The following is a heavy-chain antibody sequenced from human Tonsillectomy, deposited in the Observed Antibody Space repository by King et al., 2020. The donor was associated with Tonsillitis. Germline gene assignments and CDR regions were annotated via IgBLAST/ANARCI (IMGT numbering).Heavy chain of an antibody. D-gene: IGHD6-19*01. V-gene: IGHV5-10-1*03. CDR1: GYSFTTYW. J-gene: IGHJ3*01. CDR2: IDPSDSYS. Sequence: VQLVESGAEVKKPGESLTISCKGSGYSFTTYWISWVRRLPGKGLEWMGKIDPSDSYSSYSPSFQGHVTISSDKSISTAYLQWSSLKASDTAMYYCARGSMAVSGDAFDVWGQGTMVSVSS. CDR3: ARGSMAVSGDAFDV.